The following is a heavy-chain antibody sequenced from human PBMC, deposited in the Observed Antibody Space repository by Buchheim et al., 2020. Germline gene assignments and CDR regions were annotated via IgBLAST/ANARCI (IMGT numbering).Heavy chain of an antibody. CDR2: ISSSGSTI. CDR1: GFTFSSYE. J-gene: IGHJ2*01. V-gene: IGHV3-48*03. CDR3: ASPDSGTYSSSWEPHWYFDL. Sequence: EVQLVESGGGLVQPGGSLRLSCAASGFTFSSYEMNWVRQAPGKGLEWVSYISSSGSTIYYADSVKGRFTISRDNAKNSLYLQMNSLRAEDTAVYYCASPDSGTYSSSWEPHWYFDLWGRGTL. D-gene: IGHD6-13*01.